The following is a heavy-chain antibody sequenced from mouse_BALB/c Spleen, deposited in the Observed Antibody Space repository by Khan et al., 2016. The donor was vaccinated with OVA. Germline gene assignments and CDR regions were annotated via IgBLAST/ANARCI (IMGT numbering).Heavy chain of an antibody. CDR2: IRNKAKGYTT. Sequence: EVELVESGGGLVQPGTSLRLSCATSGFTFTDYYMSWVRQPPGKSLEWLGFIRNKAKGYTTEYSAPVKGRFTISRDNSQRLVYLQMNTLRAADSATYYCARETVVDVYWYLDVWGAGTTVTVSS. J-gene: IGHJ1*01. CDR3: ARETVVDVYWYLDV. D-gene: IGHD1-1*01. CDR1: GFTFTDYY. V-gene: IGHV7-3*02.